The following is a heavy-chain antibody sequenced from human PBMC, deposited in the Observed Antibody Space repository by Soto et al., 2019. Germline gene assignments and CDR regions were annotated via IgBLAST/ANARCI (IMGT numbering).Heavy chain of an antibody. CDR1: GYTFTSYA. Sequence: ASVKVSCKASGYTFTSYAMHWVRQAPGQRLEWMGWINAGNGNTKYSQKFQGRVTITRDTSASTAYMELSSLRSDDTAVYYCARDYGEEPGDFDYWGQGTLVTVSS. V-gene: IGHV1-3*01. D-gene: IGHD7-27*01. J-gene: IGHJ4*02. CDR3: ARDYGEEPGDFDY. CDR2: INAGNGNT.